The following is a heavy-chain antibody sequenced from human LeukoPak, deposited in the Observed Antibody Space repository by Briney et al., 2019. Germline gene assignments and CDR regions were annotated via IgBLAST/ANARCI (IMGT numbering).Heavy chain of an antibody. CDR1: GFTFSSYA. Sequence: GGSLRLSCAASGFTFSSYAMHWVRQAPGKGLEWVAVISYDGSNKYYADSVKGRFTISRDNSKNTLYLQMNSLRAEDTAVYYCAARLQSMIDYWGQGTLVTVSS. D-gene: IGHD2/OR15-2a*01. J-gene: IGHJ4*02. V-gene: IGHV3-30*04. CDR2: ISYDGSNK. CDR3: AARLQSMIDY.